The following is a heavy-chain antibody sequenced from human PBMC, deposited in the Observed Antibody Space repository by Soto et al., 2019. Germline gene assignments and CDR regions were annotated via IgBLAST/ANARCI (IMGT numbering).Heavy chain of an antibody. J-gene: IGHJ4*02. CDR3: ARDLSFNSEL. Sequence: PGGSLILSCAASGFTVSSSYMNWVRQAPGKGLEWVSVIYSGGGTYYADSVKGRFTISRDNSKNTLYLQMNSLRAEDTAVYYCARDLSFNSELWGQGTLVTVSS. V-gene: IGHV3-53*01. CDR1: GFTVSSSY. D-gene: IGHD1-1*01. CDR2: IYSGGGT.